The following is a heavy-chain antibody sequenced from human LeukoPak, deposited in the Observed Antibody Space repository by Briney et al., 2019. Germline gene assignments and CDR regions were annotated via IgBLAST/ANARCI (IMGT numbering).Heavy chain of an antibody. Sequence: SETLSLTCSVSDSAISSGDYCGWIRQPPGKGLEWIGTIYHSGSSSYNPSLKSRVTISIDTSKKQFSLKLSSVTAADTAVYYCARTGDLYAFDMWGQGTMVIISS. J-gene: IGHJ3*02. V-gene: IGHV4-38-2*01. CDR2: IYHSGSS. CDR3: ARTGDLYAFDM. D-gene: IGHD7-27*01. CDR1: DSAISSGDY.